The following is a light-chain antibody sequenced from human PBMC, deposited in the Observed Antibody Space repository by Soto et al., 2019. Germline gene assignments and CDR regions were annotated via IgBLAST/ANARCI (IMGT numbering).Light chain of an antibody. CDR3: QQYGSSPWT. V-gene: IGKV3-20*01. CDR1: QSVSSSY. CDR2: GAS. J-gene: IGKJ1*01. Sequence: EIVLTQSPGTLSLSPGERATLSCRASQSVSSSYLAWYQQKPGQAPRLLIYGASSRATGIPDRFSSSGSGTDFTLTISRLEPEDFAGYYCQQYGSSPWTFGQGTKVEIK.